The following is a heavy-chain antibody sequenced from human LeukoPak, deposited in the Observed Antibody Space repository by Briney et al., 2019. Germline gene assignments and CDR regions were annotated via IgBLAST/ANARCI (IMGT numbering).Heavy chain of an antibody. V-gene: IGHV4-39*07. Sequence: SETLSLTCTVSGGSISSSSYYWGWIRQPPGKGLEWIGNIYYSGSTYYNPSLKSRVTISVDTSKNQFSLKLTSVTAADTAVYYCARVPGSGWFPFDYWGQGTLVTVSS. CDR1: GGSISSSSYY. D-gene: IGHD6-19*01. CDR2: IYYSGST. CDR3: ARVPGSGWFPFDY. J-gene: IGHJ4*02.